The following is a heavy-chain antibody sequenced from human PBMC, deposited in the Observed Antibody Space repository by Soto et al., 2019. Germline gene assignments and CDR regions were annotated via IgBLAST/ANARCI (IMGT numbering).Heavy chain of an antibody. D-gene: IGHD2-2*01. CDR3: HTEWRRVPADLFDP. CDR1: GFTFSNAW. V-gene: IGHV3-15*01. CDR2: IKSKTDGGTT. J-gene: IGHJ5*02. Sequence: PGGSLRLSCAASGFTFSNAWMSWVRQAPGKGLEWVGRIKSKTDGGTTDYAAPVKGRFTISRDDSKNKLYLQMNSLKTEDTAVYYCHTEWRRVPADLFDPWGQGTRVTVSS.